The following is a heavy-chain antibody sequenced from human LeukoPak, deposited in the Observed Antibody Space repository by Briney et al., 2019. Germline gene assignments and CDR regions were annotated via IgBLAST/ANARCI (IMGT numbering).Heavy chain of an antibody. CDR2: IYYTGIS. J-gene: IGHJ5*02. Sequence: SETLSLTCTVSGASITIGAESYHWGWIRQPPGKGLEWIGTIYYTGISYYNPSLESRVTSSLDTSKNQFSLKLSSVTAADTAVYYCAEQGSIAADNWFDPWGQGTLVTVSS. V-gene: IGHV4-39*07. CDR3: AEQGSIAADNWFDP. D-gene: IGHD6-13*01. CDR1: GASITIGAESYH.